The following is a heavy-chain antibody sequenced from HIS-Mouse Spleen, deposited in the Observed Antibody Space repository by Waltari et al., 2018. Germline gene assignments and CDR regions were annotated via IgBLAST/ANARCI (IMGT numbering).Heavy chain of an antibody. Sequence: QLQLQESGPGLVKPSETLSLTCTVSGGSISSSSYYWGWIRQPPGKGLGWIGSIYYSGSTYYNPSLKSRVTISVDTAKNQFSLKLSSATAADTAVYYCAREIPYSSSWYDWYFDLWGRGTLVTVSS. J-gene: IGHJ2*01. V-gene: IGHV4-39*07. CDR3: AREIPYSSSWYDWYFDL. D-gene: IGHD6-13*01. CDR1: GGSISSSSYY. CDR2: IYYSGST.